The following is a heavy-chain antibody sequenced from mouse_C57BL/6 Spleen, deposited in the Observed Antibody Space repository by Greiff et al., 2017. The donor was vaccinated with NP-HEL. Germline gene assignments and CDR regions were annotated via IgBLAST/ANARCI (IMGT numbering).Heavy chain of an antibody. Sequence: EVQLQQSGPELVKPGASVKMSCKASGYTFTDYNMHWVKQSHGKSLEWIGYINPNNGGTSYNQKFKGKATLTVNKSSSTAYMELRSLTSEDSAVYYCATNYEYDGWFAYWGQGTLVTVSA. V-gene: IGHV1-22*01. D-gene: IGHD2-4*01. CDR1: GYTFTDYN. J-gene: IGHJ3*01. CDR3: ATNYEYDGWFAY. CDR2: INPNNGGT.